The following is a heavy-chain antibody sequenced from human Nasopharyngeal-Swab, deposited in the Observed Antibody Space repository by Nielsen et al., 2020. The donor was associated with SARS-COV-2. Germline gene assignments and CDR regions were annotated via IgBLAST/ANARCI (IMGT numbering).Heavy chain of an antibody. CDR3: ARDRLSSWPPSNWLDP. CDR1: GFTFSSYW. V-gene: IGHV3-7*01. J-gene: IGHJ5*02. CDR2: IKQDGSEK. Sequence: GESLKISCAASGFTFSSYWMSWVRQAPGKGLEWVANIKQDGSEKYYVDSVKGRFTISRDTSKNTLYLQMNSLTAEDTAVYYCARDRLSSWPPSNWLDPWGQGTLVTVSS. D-gene: IGHD6-13*01.